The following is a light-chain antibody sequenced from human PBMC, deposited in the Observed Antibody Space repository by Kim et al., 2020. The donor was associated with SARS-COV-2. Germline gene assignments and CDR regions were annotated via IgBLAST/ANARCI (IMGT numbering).Light chain of an antibody. CDR2: KAS. J-gene: IGKJ2*01. Sequence: SASVGDSVTITCRASQSISDWLAWYQQKPAKAPNLLIYKASTLESGVPSRFSGIGSGTEFSLTISSLQPDDFATYYCQHYNSYPYTFGQGTKLEI. CDR3: QHYNSYPYT. CDR1: QSISDW. V-gene: IGKV1-5*03.